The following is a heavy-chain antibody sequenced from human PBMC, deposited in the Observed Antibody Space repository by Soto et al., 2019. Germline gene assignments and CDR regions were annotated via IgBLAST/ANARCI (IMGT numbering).Heavy chain of an antibody. Sequence: QVQLVQSGAELKKPGSSVKVSCKASGGTFSSYAISWVRQAPGQGLEWMGGIIPIFGTTNYAQKFQGRVTITADESTSTAYMELTSLRSEDTAVYYCAKDRLRGGFLTTATTNGMDVWGQGTTVTVSS. CDR2: IIPIFGTT. V-gene: IGHV1-69*01. J-gene: IGHJ6*02. CDR3: AKDRLRGGFLTTATTNGMDV. D-gene: IGHD1-26*01. CDR1: GGTFSSYA.